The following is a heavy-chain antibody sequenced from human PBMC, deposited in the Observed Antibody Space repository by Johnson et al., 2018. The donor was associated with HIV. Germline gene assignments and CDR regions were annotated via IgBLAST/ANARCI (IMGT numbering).Heavy chain of an antibody. D-gene: IGHD2-21*02. CDR2: ISYDGSNK. J-gene: IGHJ3*02. Sequence: QVQLVESGGGVVQPGRSLRLSCAASGFTFSSYTMHWVRQAPGKGLEWVAVISYDGSNKYYGDSVKGRFTISRDNSKNTQFLQMSSLRAEDTAVYYCARAHFPYCGGDCYSFAFDIWGQGTVVTVSS. CDR3: ARAHFPYCGGDCYSFAFDI. V-gene: IGHV3-30-3*01. CDR1: GFTFSSYT.